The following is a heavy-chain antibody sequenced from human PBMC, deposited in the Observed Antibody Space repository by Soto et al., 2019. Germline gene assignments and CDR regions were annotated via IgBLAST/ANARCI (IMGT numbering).Heavy chain of an antibody. D-gene: IGHD3-3*01. CDR2: INAGNGNT. CDR1: GYTFTSYA. CDR3: ARDAYYDFWSGYLVY. V-gene: IGHV1-3*01. Sequence: VASVEVSCKASGYTFTSYAVHWVRQGPGERLEWMGWINAGNGNTKYSQKFQGRVTITRDTSASTAYMELSSLRSEDTAVYYCARDAYYDFWSGYLVYWGHGSLVTVSS. J-gene: IGHJ4*01.